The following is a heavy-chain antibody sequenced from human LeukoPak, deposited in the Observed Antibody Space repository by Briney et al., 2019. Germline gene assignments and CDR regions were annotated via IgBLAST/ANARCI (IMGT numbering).Heavy chain of an antibody. J-gene: IGHJ3*02. CDR2: IIPILGIA. CDR1: GGSFSSYA. V-gene: IGHV1-69*04. D-gene: IGHD3-22*01. CDR3: ARGGYKYDSSGYYPHNAFDI. Sequence: GASVKVSCKASGGSFSSYAISWVRQAPGQGLEWMGSIIPILGIANYAQKFQGRVTITADKSTSTAYMDLSSLRSEDTAVCYCARGGYKYDSSGYYPHNAFDIWGQGTMVTVSS.